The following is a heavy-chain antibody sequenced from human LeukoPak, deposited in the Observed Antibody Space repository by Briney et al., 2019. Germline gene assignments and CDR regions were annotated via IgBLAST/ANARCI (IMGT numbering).Heavy chain of an antibody. D-gene: IGHD6-19*01. V-gene: IGHV3-21*01. CDR2: ISSSSYI. CDR1: GFTFSSYS. J-gene: IGHJ4*02. Sequence: GGSLRLSCAASGFTFSSYSMNWVRQAPGKGLEWVSSISSSSYIYYADSVKGRFTISRDNAKNSLYLQMNSLRAEDTAVYYCASRGHGSGWYSDPFDYWGQGTLVTVSS. CDR3: ASRGHGSGWYSDPFDY.